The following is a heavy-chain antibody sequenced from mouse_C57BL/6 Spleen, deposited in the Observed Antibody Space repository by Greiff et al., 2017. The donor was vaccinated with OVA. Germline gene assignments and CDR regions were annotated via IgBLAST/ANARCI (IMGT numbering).Heavy chain of an antibody. Sequence: DVQLQGSGPGLVKPSQSLSLTCSVTGYSITSGYYWNWIRQFPGNKLEWMGYISYDGSNNYNPSLKNRISITRDTSKNQFFLKLNSVTTEDTATYYCARERLGRGAYWGQGTLVTVSA. CDR3: ARERLGRGAY. J-gene: IGHJ3*01. V-gene: IGHV3-6*01. CDR1: GYSITSGYY. CDR2: ISYDGSN. D-gene: IGHD4-1*01.